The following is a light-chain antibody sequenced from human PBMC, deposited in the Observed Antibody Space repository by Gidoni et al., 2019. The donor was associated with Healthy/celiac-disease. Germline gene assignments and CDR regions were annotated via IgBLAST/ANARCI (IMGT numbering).Light chain of an antibody. V-gene: IGLV2-14*01. CDR3: SSYTSSSTLV. Sequence: QSALTQPASVSGSPGQSITISCTGTSSDVGGYNYVSWYQQPPGKAPKLMIYEVSNRPSGVSNRFSGSKSGNTASLTISGLQAEEEADYYCSSYTSSSTLVFGGGTKLTVL. CDR2: EVS. J-gene: IGLJ2*01. CDR1: SSDVGGYNY.